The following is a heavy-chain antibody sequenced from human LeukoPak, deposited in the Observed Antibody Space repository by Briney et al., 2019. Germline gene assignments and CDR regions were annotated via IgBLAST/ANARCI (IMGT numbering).Heavy chain of an antibody. CDR3: ARDKRRSSWAPGGAYYYGMDV. D-gene: IGHD6-13*01. CDR2: IYSGGST. V-gene: IGHV3-53*01. Sequence: GGSLRLSCAASGFTVSSNYMSWVRRAPGKGLEWVSVIYSGGSTYYADSVKGRFTISRDNSKNTLYLQMNSLRAEDTAVYYCARDKRRSSWAPGGAYYYGMDVWGQGTTVTVSS. CDR1: GFTVSSNY. J-gene: IGHJ6*02.